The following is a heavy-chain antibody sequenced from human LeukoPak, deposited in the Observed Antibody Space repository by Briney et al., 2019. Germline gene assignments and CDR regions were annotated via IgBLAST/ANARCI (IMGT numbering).Heavy chain of an antibody. CDR1: GYTFTGYY. Sequence: AASVKVSCKASGYTFTGYYMHWVRQAPGQGLEWMGWINPNSGDTKYAQKFQGRVTMTRDTSISTAYMELSRLRSDDTAVYYCATQRGSYLWGTDFDYWGQGTLVTVSS. CDR3: ATQRGSYLWGTDFDY. V-gene: IGHV1-2*02. CDR2: INPNSGDT. D-gene: IGHD3-16*01. J-gene: IGHJ4*02.